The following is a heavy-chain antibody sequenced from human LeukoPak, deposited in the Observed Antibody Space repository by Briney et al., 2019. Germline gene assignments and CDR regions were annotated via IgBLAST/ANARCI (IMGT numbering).Heavy chain of an antibody. J-gene: IGHJ4*02. V-gene: IGHV4-61*03. CDR1: GGSVSSGSYC. CDR2: ICNSGSI. Sequence: NSSETLSLTCNVSGGSVSSGSYCWSWIRQPPGKRLEWIAYICNSGSIDHNPSLKSRVAISVDTSKNHFSLKVSFVTAADTAVYYCARDSRDTSRSGWYYLSEDYWGQGTLVTVSS. D-gene: IGHD6-19*01. CDR3: ARDSRDTSRSGWYYLSEDY.